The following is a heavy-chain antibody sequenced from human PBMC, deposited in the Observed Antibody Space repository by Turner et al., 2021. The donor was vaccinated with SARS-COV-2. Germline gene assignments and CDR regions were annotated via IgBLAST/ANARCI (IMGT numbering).Heavy chain of an antibody. D-gene: IGHD1-26*01. J-gene: IGHJ6*02. CDR1: GGSISSKS. CDR2: FYKIGSI. CDR3: ARHQGSASGYDHGMNV. V-gene: IGHV4-59*08. Sequence: QVQLQESGPGLVKPSETLSLTCTVPGGSISSKSWSWIRQSPGRGLEWIGYFYKIGSIDYNPTLRRRVTISVDTSKNQLSLNLISVTAADTAVYYCARHQGSASGYDHGMNVWGQGTAVIVSS.